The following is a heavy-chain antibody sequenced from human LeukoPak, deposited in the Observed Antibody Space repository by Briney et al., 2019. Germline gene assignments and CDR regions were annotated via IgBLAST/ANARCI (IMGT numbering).Heavy chain of an antibody. CDR3: ATLQGVDY. CDR2: INHSGST. J-gene: IGHJ4*02. Sequence: PSETLSLTCTDSGGSIRSYYWSWIRQPPGKGLEWIGEINHSGSTNYNPSLKSRVTISVDTPKNQFSLKLSSVTAADTAVYYCATLQGVDYWGQGTLVTVSS. CDR1: GGSIRSYY. D-gene: IGHD3-16*01. V-gene: IGHV4-34*01.